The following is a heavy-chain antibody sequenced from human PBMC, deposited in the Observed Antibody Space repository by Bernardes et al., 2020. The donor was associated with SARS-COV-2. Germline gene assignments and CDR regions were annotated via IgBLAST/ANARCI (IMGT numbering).Heavy chain of an antibody. CDR2: ISGSGGST. Sequence: GGSLRLSCAASGFTFSSYAMSWVRQAPGKGLEWVSAISGSGGSTYYADSVKGRFTISRDNSKNTLYLQMNSLRAEDTAVYYCAKDSPVLRFLEWLLHAFDYWGQGTLVTVSS. D-gene: IGHD3-3*01. J-gene: IGHJ4*02. CDR3: AKDSPVLRFLEWLLHAFDY. V-gene: IGHV3-23*01. CDR1: GFTFSSYA.